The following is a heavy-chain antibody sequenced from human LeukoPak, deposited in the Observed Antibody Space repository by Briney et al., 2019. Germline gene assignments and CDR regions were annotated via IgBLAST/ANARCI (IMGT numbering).Heavy chain of an antibody. CDR2: IYNSGNT. J-gene: IGHJ4*02. CDR1: GFTVSSNY. D-gene: IGHD3-10*01. CDR3: ARDLPSPWFGYDY. V-gene: IGHV3-53*01. Sequence: GGSLRLSCAASGFTVSSNYMSWVRQAPGKGLEWVSVIYNSGNTYYADSVKGRFTISRDNSKNTLYLQVNSLRAEDTAVYYCARDLPSPWFGYDYWGQGTLVTVSS.